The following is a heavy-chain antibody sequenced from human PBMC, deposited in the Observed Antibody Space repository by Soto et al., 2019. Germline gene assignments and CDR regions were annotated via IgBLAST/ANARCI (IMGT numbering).Heavy chain of an antibody. CDR2: IYYSGST. V-gene: IGHV4-39*07. CDR3: ARDRGSYFDYYYYGMDG. Sequence: PSETLSLTCTVSGGSISSSSYYWGWIRQPPGKGLEWIGSIYYSGSTYYNPSLKSRVTISVDTSKNQFSLKLSSVTAADTAVYYCARDRGSYFDYYYYGMDGWGQGTTVTVSS. J-gene: IGHJ6*02. D-gene: IGHD1-26*01. CDR1: GGSISSSSYY.